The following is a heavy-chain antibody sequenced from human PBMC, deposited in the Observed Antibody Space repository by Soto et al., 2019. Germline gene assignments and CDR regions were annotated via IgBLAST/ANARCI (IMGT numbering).Heavy chain of an antibody. CDR3: GRLSRGAAAGFDS. CDR2: IYSSGST. D-gene: IGHD6-13*01. CDR1: GGSISNYY. J-gene: IGHJ4*02. Sequence: SETLSLTCIVSGGSISNYYWSWIRQPPGKGLEWIGYIYSSGSTSYSPSLRSRVTISVDTSKNQCSLKLGSVTAADTAVYYCGRLSRGAAAGFDSWGQGTLVTVSS. V-gene: IGHV4-59*08.